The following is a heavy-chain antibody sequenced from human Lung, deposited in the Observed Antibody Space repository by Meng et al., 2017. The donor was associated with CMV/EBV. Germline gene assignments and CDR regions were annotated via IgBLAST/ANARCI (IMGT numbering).Heavy chain of an antibody. J-gene: IGHJ1*01. CDR3: ATRMGTGYTSD. CDR1: GFTFSGYS. Sequence: GGSXRLSCAASGFTFSGYSMNWVCQAPGKGLEWVSMISSSSRYIYYADSVKGRFTISRDNAENLLYLQMNNLRADDTAVYYCATRMGTGYTSDWGQGTLVTVSS. CDR2: ISSSSRYI. D-gene: IGHD6-19*01. V-gene: IGHV3-21*01.